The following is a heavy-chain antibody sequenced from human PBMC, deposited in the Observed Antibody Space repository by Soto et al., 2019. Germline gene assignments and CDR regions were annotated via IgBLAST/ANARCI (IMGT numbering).Heavy chain of an antibody. V-gene: IGHV4-30-4*01. CDR1: GGSISSGDYY. D-gene: IGHD2-15*01. Sequence: SETLSLTCTVSGGSISSGDYYWSWIRQPPGKGLEWIGYIYYSGSTYYNPSLKSRVTISVDTSKNQFSLKLSSVTAADTAVYYCARDNIVVVVAATRTQYYGMDVWGQGTTVTVSS. CDR2: IYYSGST. J-gene: IGHJ6*02. CDR3: ARDNIVVVVAATRTQYYGMDV.